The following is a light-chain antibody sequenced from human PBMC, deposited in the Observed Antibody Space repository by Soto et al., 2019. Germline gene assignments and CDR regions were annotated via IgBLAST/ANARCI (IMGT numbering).Light chain of an antibody. CDR2: GAS. J-gene: IGKJ4*01. Sequence: PGERATLSCGSSQSVSSSYLAWYQQKPGQATRLLIYGASNRATGIPDRFSGSGSGTDFTLTISRLEPEDFALYYCQQRSSWPLTFGGGTKVDTK. V-gene: IGKV3D-20*02. CDR1: QSVSSSY. CDR3: QQRSSWPLT.